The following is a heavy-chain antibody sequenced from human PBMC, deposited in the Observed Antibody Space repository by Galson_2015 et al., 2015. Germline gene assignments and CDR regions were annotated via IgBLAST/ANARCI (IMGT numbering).Heavy chain of an antibody. CDR2: INAGNGNT. V-gene: IGHV1-3*01. J-gene: IGHJ6*03. D-gene: IGHD3-22*01. CDR1: GYTFTSYA. Sequence: SVKVSCKASGYTFTSYAMHWVRQAPGQRLEWMGWINAGNGNTKYSQKFQGRVTITRDTSASTAYMELSSLRSEDTAVYYCARDPIVAGYYYYMDVSGKGTTVTVSS. CDR3: ARDPIVAGYYYYMDV.